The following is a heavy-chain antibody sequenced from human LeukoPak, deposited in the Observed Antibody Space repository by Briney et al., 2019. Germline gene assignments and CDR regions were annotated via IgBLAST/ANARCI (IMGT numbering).Heavy chain of an antibody. CDR3: ARDKGGSRTFDY. CDR1: SGSISSGDYY. Sequence: SETLSLTCTVSSGSISSGDYYWSWIHQHPGKGLEWIGYINFSGSTYYNPYLKSRVTVPVDTSKNQFSLRLSSVTAADTAVYYGARDKGGSRTFDYWGQGTLVTVSS. V-gene: IGHV4-31*03. CDR2: INFSGST. J-gene: IGHJ4*02. D-gene: IGHD6-13*01.